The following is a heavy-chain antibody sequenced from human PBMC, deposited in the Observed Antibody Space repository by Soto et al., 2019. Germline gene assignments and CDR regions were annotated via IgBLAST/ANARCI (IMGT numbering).Heavy chain of an antibody. J-gene: IGHJ4*02. CDR2: IWYDGSNK. D-gene: IGHD5-12*01. CDR3: ARDSAWLFDS. Sequence: PGGSLRLSCAVSGFTYSSYGMHWVRQAPGKGLEWVAVIWYDGSNKYYADSVKGRFIISRDDSKNTLSLQMNSLRAEDTAVYYCARDSAWLFDSWGQRTLVTVSS. CDR1: GFTYSSYG. V-gene: IGHV3-33*01.